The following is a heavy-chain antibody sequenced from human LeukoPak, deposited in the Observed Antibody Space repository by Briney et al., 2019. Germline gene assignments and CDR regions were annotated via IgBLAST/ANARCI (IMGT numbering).Heavy chain of an antibody. D-gene: IGHD6-13*01. CDR1: GGSISSSNW. J-gene: IGHJ2*01. Sequence: PSETLSLTCAVSGGSISSSNWWSWIRQPPGKGLEWIGEIYHSGGTNYNTSLKSRVTISVDRSKNQFSLKLSSVTAADTAVYYCARVYYSNSYDYWYFDLWGRGTLVTVSS. CDR3: ARVYYSNSYDYWYFDL. V-gene: IGHV4-4*02. CDR2: IYHSGGT.